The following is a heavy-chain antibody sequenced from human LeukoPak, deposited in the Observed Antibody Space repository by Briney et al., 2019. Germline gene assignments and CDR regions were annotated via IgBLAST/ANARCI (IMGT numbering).Heavy chain of an antibody. J-gene: IGHJ4*02. D-gene: IGHD3-10*01. CDR1: GFTFNNYA. V-gene: IGHV3-23*01. CDR2: ISGSDAGT. CDR3: TKKAYYGSGSAFDY. Sequence: PGGSLRLSCAASGFTFNNYAMSWVRQAPGKGLEWVSAISGSDAGTYYADSVKGRFTISRDNSKNTLYLQMNSLRAEDTAVYYSTKKAYYGSGSAFDYWGQGTLVTVSS.